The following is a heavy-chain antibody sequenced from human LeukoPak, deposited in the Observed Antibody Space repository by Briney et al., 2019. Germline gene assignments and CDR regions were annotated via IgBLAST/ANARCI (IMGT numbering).Heavy chain of an antibody. D-gene: IGHD4-17*01. J-gene: IGHJ2*01. CDR2: IFYSGNT. Sequence: PSETLSLACTVSGGSITSNYWSWLRQPPGKGLEWLGYIFYSGNTNYNPSLKSRVTISLDMSKTQFSLKLSSVTAADTAVYYCARLLRSVTTSAIWYFDLWGRGTLVTVSS. CDR1: GGSITSNY. CDR3: ARLLRSVTTSAIWYFDL. V-gene: IGHV4-59*08.